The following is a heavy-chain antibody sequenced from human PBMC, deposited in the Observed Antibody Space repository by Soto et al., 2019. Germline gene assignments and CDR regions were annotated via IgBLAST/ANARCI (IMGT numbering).Heavy chain of an antibody. Sequence: GGSLRLSCAASGFTFSSYAMSWVRQAPGKGLEWVSAISGSGGSTYYADSVKGRFTISRDNSKNTLYLQMNSLRAEDTAVYYCAKSFQYYDSSGYFDYWGQGTLVTVSS. J-gene: IGHJ4*02. V-gene: IGHV3-23*01. CDR1: GFTFSSYA. CDR2: ISGSGGST. D-gene: IGHD3-22*01. CDR3: AKSFQYYDSSGYFDY.